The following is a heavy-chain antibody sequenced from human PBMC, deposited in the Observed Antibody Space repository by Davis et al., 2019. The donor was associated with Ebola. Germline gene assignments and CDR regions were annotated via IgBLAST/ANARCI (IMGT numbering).Heavy chain of an antibody. V-gene: IGHV3-48*02. Sequence: PGGSLRLSCAVSGFTFSTHIMNWVRQAPGKGLEWVSYISSSSSTLYYADSVKGRFTISRDNAKNSLYLQMNSLRDDDTAVYYCARAVVDIVATPYFDYWGQGTLVPVSS. CDR3: ARAVVDIVATPYFDY. CDR2: ISSSSSTL. D-gene: IGHD5-12*01. J-gene: IGHJ4*02. CDR1: GFTFSTHI.